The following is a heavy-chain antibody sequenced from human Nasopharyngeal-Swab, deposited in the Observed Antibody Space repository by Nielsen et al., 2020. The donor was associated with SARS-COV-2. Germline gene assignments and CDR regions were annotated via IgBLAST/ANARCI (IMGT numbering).Heavy chain of an antibody. V-gene: IGHV3-7*05. CDR2: IKQDGSEK. CDR3: ARDRAYYYGSGSGGFDY. CDR1: GFTFSSYW. D-gene: IGHD3-10*01. J-gene: IGHJ4*02. Sequence: LSCAASGFTFSSYWMSWVRQAPGKGLEWVANIKQDGSEKYYVDSVKGRFTISRDNAKNSLYLQMNSLRAEDTAVYYCARDRAYYYGSGSGGFDYWGQGTLVTVSS.